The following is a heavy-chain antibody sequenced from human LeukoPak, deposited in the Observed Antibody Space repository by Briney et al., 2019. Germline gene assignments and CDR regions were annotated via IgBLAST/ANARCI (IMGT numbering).Heavy chain of an antibody. J-gene: IGHJ4*02. CDR3: ASLGYSYGPGGY. D-gene: IGHD5-18*01. V-gene: IGHV1-69*13. CDR2: IIPIFGTA. Sequence: SVKVSCKASGGTFSSYAISWVRQAPGQGLEWMGGIIPIFGTANYAQKFQGRVTITADESTSTAYMELSSLRSEDTAVYYCASLGYSYGPGGYWGQGTLVTVSS. CDR1: GGTFSSYA.